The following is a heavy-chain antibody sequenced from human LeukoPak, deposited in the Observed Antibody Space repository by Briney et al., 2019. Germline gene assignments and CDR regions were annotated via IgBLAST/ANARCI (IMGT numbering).Heavy chain of an antibody. CDR3: ARGDYDWGLYYGMDV. Sequence: PGGSLRLSCAASEFIFSSYSMNWVRQALGKGLEWVSFISSSSSNIYYADSVKGRFTISRDNAKTSLFLQMNSLRAEDTAVYYCARGDYDWGLYYGMDVWGQGTTVTVSS. D-gene: IGHD3-16*01. CDR1: EFIFSSYS. J-gene: IGHJ6*02. CDR2: ISSSSSNI. V-gene: IGHV3-21*01.